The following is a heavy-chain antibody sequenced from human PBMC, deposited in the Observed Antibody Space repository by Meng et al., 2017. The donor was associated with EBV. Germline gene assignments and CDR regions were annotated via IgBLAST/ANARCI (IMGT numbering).Heavy chain of an antibody. CDR2: YDPEDGET. D-gene: IGHD3-22*01. V-gene: IGHV1-24*01. CDR1: GYTLTELC. CDR3: ITRAHSSGDYY. J-gene: IGHJ4*02. Sequence: QVQLVQSGAEVKKPGASVKVSCKVSGYTLTELCMYWVRQAPGKGLEWMGGYDPEDGETIYALKFQGRVAMTEDTSTDTAYMELSSLRPEDTAVYYCITRAHSSGDYYWGQGTLFTVSS.